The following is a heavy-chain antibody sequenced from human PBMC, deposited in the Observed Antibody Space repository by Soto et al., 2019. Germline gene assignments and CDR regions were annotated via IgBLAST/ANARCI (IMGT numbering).Heavy chain of an antibody. CDR2: ISYDGSNK. CDR1: GFTFSSYA. D-gene: IGHD3-22*01. Sequence: QVQLVESGGGVVQPGRSLRLSCAASGFTFSSYAMHWVRQAPGKGLEWVAVISYDGSNKYNADSVKGRVTISRDNSKNTPYLQMNSLRPEDTAVYYCARDHYDNSGYYQGCDYWGQGTLVTVSS. CDR3: ARDHYDNSGYYQGCDY. V-gene: IGHV3-30-3*01. J-gene: IGHJ4*02.